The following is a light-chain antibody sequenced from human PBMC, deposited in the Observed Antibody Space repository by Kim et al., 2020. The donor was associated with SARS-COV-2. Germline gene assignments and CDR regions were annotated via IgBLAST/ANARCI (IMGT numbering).Light chain of an antibody. CDR2: YNS. CDR1: NIESKS. Sequence: SYELTQPPSVSVAPGTTARIAGGGNNIESKSVQWYQQKPGQAPVLVIYYNSDRPSGVPERFSASNSGNTATLAIRRVEAGDEADYYCQVWDSTTDSGVFGGGTRLTVL. V-gene: IGLV3-21*01. CDR3: QVWDSTTDSGV. J-gene: IGLJ3*02.